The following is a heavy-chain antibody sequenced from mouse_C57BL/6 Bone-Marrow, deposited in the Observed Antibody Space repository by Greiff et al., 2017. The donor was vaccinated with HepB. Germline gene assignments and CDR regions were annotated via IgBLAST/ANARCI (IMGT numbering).Heavy chain of an antibody. CDR3: ARRERGFAY. CDR2: ISSGGSYT. Sequence: DVHLVESGGDLVKPGGSLKLSCAASGFTFSSYGMSWVRQTPDKRLEWVATISSGGSYTYYPDSVKGRFTISRDNAKNTRYLQMSSLKSEDTAMYYCARRERGFAYWGQGTLVTVSA. V-gene: IGHV5-6*01. CDR1: GFTFSSYG. J-gene: IGHJ3*01.